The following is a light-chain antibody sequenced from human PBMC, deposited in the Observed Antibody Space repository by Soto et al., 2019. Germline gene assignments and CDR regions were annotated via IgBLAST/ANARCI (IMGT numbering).Light chain of an antibody. CDR2: RAS. V-gene: IGKV1-5*03. CDR3: QQYNSYSRT. J-gene: IGKJ1*01. CDR1: QSINTW. Sequence: DIQMTQSPSTVSASVGDRVTITCRASQSINTWLAWYQQKPGKAPKILIYRASRLQTGVPSSFSGSGSGTEFTLTISSLQPDDFATYYCQQYNSYSRTFGQGTKVEIK.